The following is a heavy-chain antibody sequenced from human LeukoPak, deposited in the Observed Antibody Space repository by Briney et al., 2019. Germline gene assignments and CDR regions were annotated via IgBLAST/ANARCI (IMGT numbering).Heavy chain of an antibody. V-gene: IGHV3-23*01. D-gene: IGHD4-17*01. Sequence: GGSLRLSCGASGFTFSSHAMTWVRQAPGKGLEWVSAISVSGDTTYYADAVKGRFTISRDNSKNTVYLQMNSLRAEDTAVYYCANEIRPNDYWGQGTLVTVSS. CDR1: GFTFSSHA. J-gene: IGHJ4*02. CDR3: ANEIRPNDY. CDR2: ISVSGDTT.